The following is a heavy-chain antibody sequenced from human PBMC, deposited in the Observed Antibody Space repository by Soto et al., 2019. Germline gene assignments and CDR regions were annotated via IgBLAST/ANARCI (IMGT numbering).Heavy chain of an antibody. Sequence: PSETLSLTCTVSGGSISSGDYYWSWIRQPPGKGLEWIGYIYYSGSTYYNPSLKSRVTISVDTSKNQFSLKLSSVTAADTAVYYCARDRSRGRYGMDVWGQGTTVTVSS. D-gene: IGHD1-26*01. CDR2: IYYSGST. CDR1: GGSISSGDYY. V-gene: IGHV4-30-4*01. J-gene: IGHJ6*02. CDR3: ARDRSRGRYGMDV.